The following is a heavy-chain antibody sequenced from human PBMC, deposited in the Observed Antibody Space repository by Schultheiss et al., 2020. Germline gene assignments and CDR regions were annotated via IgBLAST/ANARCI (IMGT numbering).Heavy chain of an antibody. CDR2: ISSSSSYI. J-gene: IGHJ4*02. CDR3: ARDGEEQWLVFDY. V-gene: IGHV3-21*01. CDR1: GFTFSSYS. Sequence: GGSLRLSCAASGFTFSSYSMNWVRQAPGKGLEWVSSISSSSSYIYYADSVKGRFTISRDNAKNSLYLQMNSLRAEDTAVYYCARDGEEQWLVFDYWGQGTLVTVSS. D-gene: IGHD6-19*01.